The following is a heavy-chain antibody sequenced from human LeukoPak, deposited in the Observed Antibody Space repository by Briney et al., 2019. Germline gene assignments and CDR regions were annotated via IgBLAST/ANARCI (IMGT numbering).Heavy chain of an antibody. D-gene: IGHD3-22*01. Sequence: SETLSLTCTVSGDSMSTHYWNWIRQLPGKGLEWVGYIHNSGSTNYNPSLKSRVTISVDTSKNQFSLKLNSVTAADTAVYYCATYDSSGYYRYSFDYWGQGTLVTVSS. V-gene: IGHV4-59*11. CDR2: IHNSGST. J-gene: IGHJ4*02. CDR3: ATYDSSGYYRYSFDY. CDR1: GDSMSTHY.